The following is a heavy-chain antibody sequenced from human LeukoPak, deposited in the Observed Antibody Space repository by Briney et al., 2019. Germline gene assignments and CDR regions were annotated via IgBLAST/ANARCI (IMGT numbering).Heavy chain of an antibody. Sequence: PGGSLRLSCAASGFTFTRYALNWVRQAPGKGLEWIGEINHSGITNYNPSLKSRVTISVGTSKNQFSLKLSSVTAADTAVYYCAYSSAFQQHLGQGTLVTVSS. CDR2: INHSGIT. CDR3: AYSSAFQQH. CDR1: GFTFTRYA. D-gene: IGHD3-22*01. J-gene: IGHJ1*01. V-gene: IGHV4-34*08.